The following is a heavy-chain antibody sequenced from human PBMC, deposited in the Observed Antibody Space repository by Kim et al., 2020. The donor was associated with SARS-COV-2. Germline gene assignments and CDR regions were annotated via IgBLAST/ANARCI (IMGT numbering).Heavy chain of an antibody. Sequence: SETLSLTCAVYGGSFSGYYWSWIRQPPGKGLEWIGEINHSGSTNYNPSLKSRVTISVDTSKNQFSLKLSSVTAADTAVYYCARGFLSSSSVPGYWGQGTLVTVSS. CDR1: GGSFSGYY. D-gene: IGHD6-13*01. CDR2: INHSGST. J-gene: IGHJ4*02. CDR3: ARGFLSSSSVPGY. V-gene: IGHV4-34*01.